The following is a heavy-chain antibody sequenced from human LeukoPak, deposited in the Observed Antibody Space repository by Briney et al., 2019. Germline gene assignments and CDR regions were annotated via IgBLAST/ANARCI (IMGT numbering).Heavy chain of an antibody. CDR3: ARDPSRYSSSSGGFDY. CDR2: IIPIFGTA. J-gene: IGHJ4*02. V-gene: IGHV1-69*01. Sequence: SVKVSCKASGGTFSSYAISWVRQAPGQGLEWMGGIIPIFGTANYAQKFQGRVTITADESTSTAYMELSSLRSEDTAVYYCARDPSRYSSSSGGFDYWGQGTLVTVSS. D-gene: IGHD6-6*01. CDR1: GGTFSSYA.